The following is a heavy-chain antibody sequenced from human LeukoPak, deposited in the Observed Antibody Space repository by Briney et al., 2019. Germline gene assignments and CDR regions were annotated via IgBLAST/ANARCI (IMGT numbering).Heavy chain of an antibody. V-gene: IGHV4-34*01. CDR2: INHSGST. CDR3: ARSYAHDY. D-gene: IGHD2-2*01. Sequence: SETLSLTCAVYGGSFSGDYWSWIRQPPGKGLEWIGEINHSGSTNYNPSLKSRVTISVDTSQNQFSLKLSSVTAADTAVYYCARSYAHDYWGQGTLVTVSS. J-gene: IGHJ4*02. CDR1: GGSFSGDY.